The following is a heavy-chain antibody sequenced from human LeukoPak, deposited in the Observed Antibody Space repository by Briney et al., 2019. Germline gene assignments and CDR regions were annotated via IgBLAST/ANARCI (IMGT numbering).Heavy chain of an antibody. CDR3: ARAFSSFRPIDY. Sequence: GSLRLSCAASGFTFDDYAMNWVRQAPGKGLEWIGSIYYSGSTYYNPSLKSRVTISVDTSKNQFSLKLSSVTAADTALYYCARAFSSFRPIDYWGQGTLVTVSS. D-gene: IGHD6-6*01. V-gene: IGHV4-38-2*01. CDR1: GFTFDDYA. CDR2: IYYSGST. J-gene: IGHJ4*02.